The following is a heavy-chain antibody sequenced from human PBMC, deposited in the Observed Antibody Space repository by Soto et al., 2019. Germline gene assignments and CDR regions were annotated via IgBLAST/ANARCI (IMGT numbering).Heavy chain of an antibody. CDR1: GFMLSRYW. D-gene: IGHD1-26*01. Sequence: PGGSLRLSCAASGFMLSRYWMSWVRQAPGKGLEWVANIREDGSERYYVASVEGRFTISRDNTKNSLYLQMSSLRVEDTAVYYCARGGHWWFEFWGR. CDR2: IREDGSER. V-gene: IGHV3-7*05. J-gene: IGHJ2*01. CDR3: ARGGHWWFEF.